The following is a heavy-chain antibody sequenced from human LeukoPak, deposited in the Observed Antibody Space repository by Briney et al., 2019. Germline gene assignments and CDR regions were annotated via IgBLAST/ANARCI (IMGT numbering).Heavy chain of an antibody. CDR1: GGSFSGYY. V-gene: IGHV4-34*01. Sequence: PSETLSLTCAVYGGSFSGYYWSWIRQPPGNGLEWIGEINHSGSTNYNPSLKSRVTISVDTSKNQFSLKLSSVTDADTAVYYCARVSGTTWGYWGQGTLVTVSS. CDR3: ARVSGTTWGY. J-gene: IGHJ4*02. CDR2: INHSGST. D-gene: IGHD1-7*01.